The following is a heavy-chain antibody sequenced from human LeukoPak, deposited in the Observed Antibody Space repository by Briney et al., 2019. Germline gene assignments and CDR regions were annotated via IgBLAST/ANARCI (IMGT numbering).Heavy chain of an antibody. D-gene: IGHD2-2*01. CDR1: GGSINSYY. CDR3: ARHAGGYCSSTSCYAASTSMDV. CDR2: IYSSGST. J-gene: IGHJ6*02. Sequence: TSETLSLACTVSGGSINSYYWSWIRQPAGKGLEWIGRIYSSGSTNYNPSLKSRVTISVDTSKNQFSLKLSSVTAADTAVYYCARHAGGYCSSTSCYAASTSMDVWGQGTTVTVSS. V-gene: IGHV4-4*07.